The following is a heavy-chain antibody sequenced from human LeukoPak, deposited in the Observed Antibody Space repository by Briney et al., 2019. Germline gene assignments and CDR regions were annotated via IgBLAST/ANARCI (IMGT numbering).Heavy chain of an antibody. Sequence: PSETLSLTCTVSGGSIRSQYWSWIRQPAGRGLEWLGRIYAGGSTNYSPFLKSRVTMSLDTSKNQFSLKLFSVTAADTAVYFCARDVSSWPFFDSWGQGTQVTASS. D-gene: IGHD6-13*01. CDR1: GGSIRSQY. CDR2: IYAGGST. V-gene: IGHV4-4*07. J-gene: IGHJ4*02. CDR3: ARDVSSWPFFDS.